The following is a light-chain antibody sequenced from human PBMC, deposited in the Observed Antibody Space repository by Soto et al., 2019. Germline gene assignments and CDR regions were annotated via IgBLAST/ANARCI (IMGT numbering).Light chain of an antibody. CDR1: QSVNSIY. CDR2: DAS. CDR3: QQYDTSPT. Sequence: EIVFTQSPGTLSLSPGERATLSCRASQSVNSIYLAWYQQKPGQAPRLLIYDASSRATGIPDRFSGSGSGTDFTLTISRLEPEDFAVYQCQQYDTSPTFGQGTKVDI. J-gene: IGKJ1*01. V-gene: IGKV3-20*01.